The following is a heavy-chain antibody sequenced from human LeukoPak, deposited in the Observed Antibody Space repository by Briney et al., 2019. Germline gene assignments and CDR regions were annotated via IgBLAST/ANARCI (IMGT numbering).Heavy chain of an antibody. Sequence: ASVKVSCKVSGYMFTSNALSWVRQAPGQGLEWMGRIGPYSGHTNYAQRLQGRVTMTTDTSTSTAYMELRSLTPDDTAVYYCARVTAAEAFDIWGQGAMVTVSS. V-gene: IGHV1-18*01. CDR2: IGPYSGHT. CDR1: GYMFTSNA. D-gene: IGHD6-13*01. CDR3: ARVTAAEAFDI. J-gene: IGHJ3*02.